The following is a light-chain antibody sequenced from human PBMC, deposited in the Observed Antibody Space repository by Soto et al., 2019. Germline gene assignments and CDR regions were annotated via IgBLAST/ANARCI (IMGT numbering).Light chain of an antibody. CDR2: HTS. CDR1: QSVSDK. J-gene: IGKJ1*01. V-gene: IGKV3-20*01. Sequence: EIVMTQSPATLSVSPGERASLSCRASQSVSDKLAWYQQKPGQAPRLLIYHTSSRAPGIPDRFSGSGSGTDFTLTISSLEPEDFAVYYCQQYGNSPWTFGQGTKVDIK. CDR3: QQYGNSPWT.